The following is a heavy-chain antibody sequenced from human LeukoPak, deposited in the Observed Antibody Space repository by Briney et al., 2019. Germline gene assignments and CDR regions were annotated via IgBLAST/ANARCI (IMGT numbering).Heavy chain of an antibody. J-gene: IGHJ4*02. CDR2: IHQDGEP. D-gene: IGHD6-19*01. CDR3: GRDRAVSGRGFDY. Sequence: SETLSLTCAVSGASITNNWWSWVRQSPGKGLEWIGEIHQDGEPHYNTSLTSRVTLSLDSAQNQFSLKLTSVTAADTAMYYCGRDRAVSGRGFDYWGQGTLVTVSS. V-gene: IGHV4-4*02. CDR1: GASITNNW.